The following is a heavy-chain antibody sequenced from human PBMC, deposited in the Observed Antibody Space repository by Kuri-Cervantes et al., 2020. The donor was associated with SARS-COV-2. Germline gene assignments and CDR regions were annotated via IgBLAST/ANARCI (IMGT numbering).Heavy chain of an antibody. CDR1: GFTFSYYG. J-gene: IGHJ6*02. CDR2: INSDGSST. Sequence: GESLKISCAASGFTFSYYGMHWVRQAPGKGLVWVSRINSDGSSTSYADSVKGRFTISRDNAKNTLYLQMNSLRAEDTAVYYCARGVVGATTVWDYYYYGMDVWGQGTMVTVSS. D-gene: IGHD1-26*01. CDR3: ARGVVGATTVWDYYYYGMDV. V-gene: IGHV3-74*01.